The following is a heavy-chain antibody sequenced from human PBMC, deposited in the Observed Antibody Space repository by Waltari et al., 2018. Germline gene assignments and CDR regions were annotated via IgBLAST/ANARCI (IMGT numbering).Heavy chain of an antibody. CDR3: ARSPGGRPSDY. CDR2: IYREGSAT. J-gene: IGHJ4*02. V-gene: IGHV3-7*03. D-gene: IGHD3-16*01. Sequence: EVQLVESGGGLVQPGGSLRLSCAASGFSITTYWMNWFRQAPGKGLEWVAHIYREGSATYDTDSGKGRFTISRDNAKNSVSLQLNSLKAEDTAVYFCARSPGGRPSDYWGQGTLVTVSS. CDR1: GFSITTYW.